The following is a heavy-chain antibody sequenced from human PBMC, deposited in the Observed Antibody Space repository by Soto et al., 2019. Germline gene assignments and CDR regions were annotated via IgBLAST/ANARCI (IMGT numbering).Heavy chain of an antibody. D-gene: IGHD3-3*01. CDR3: ATVYSSSVRITIFGVVTAAGWFDP. CDR2: FDPEDGET. J-gene: IGHJ5*02. Sequence: ASVKVSCKVSGYTLTELSMHWVRQAPGKGLEWMGGFDPEDGETIYAQKFQDRVTMTEDTSTDTAYMELSSLRSEDTAVYYCATVYSSSVRITIFGVVTAAGWFDPWGQGTLVTVSS. V-gene: IGHV1-24*01. CDR1: GYTLTELS.